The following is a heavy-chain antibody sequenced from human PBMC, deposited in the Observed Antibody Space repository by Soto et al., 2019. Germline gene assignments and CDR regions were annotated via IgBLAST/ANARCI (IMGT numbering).Heavy chain of an antibody. CDR2: ISSSSSYI. Sequence: GGSLRLSCAASGFTFSSYSMNWVRQAPGKGLEWVSSISSSSSYIYYADSVKGRLTISRDNAKTSLYLQMNSLRAEDTAVYSCARDEGSSWSLETDAFDIWGQGTMVTVSS. CDR1: GFTFSSYS. CDR3: ARDEGSSWSLETDAFDI. V-gene: IGHV3-21*01. D-gene: IGHD6-13*01. J-gene: IGHJ3*02.